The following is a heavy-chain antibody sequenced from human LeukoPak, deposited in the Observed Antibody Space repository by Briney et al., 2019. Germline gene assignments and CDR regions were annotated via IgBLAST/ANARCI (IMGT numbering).Heavy chain of an antibody. V-gene: IGHV3-15*01. CDR3: AKGRMMATIMISFDF. CDR1: GFAFTKAW. D-gene: IGHD5-24*01. Sequence: GGSLRLSCAASGFAFTKAWMSWVRQAPGKGLEWVGRIKSKANGGTTDYAAPVKGRFTISRDDSKNTVYLQMNSLRPEDTAVYYCAKGRMMATIMISFDFWGRGTLVTVSS. J-gene: IGHJ4*02. CDR2: IKSKANGGTT.